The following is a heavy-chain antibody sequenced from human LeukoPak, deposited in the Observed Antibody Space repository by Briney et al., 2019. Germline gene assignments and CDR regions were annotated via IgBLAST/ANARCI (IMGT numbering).Heavy chain of an antibody. J-gene: IGHJ4*02. CDR3: ARETVYYDIVTGHRLFDY. CDR1: GYTFTGYY. D-gene: IGHD3-9*01. V-gene: IGHV1-2*02. Sequence: ASVKVSCKASGYTFTGYYMNWVRQAPGQGLEWMGWINPNSGGTNYAQKFQGRVTMTRDTSISTAYMELSRLRSDDTAVYYCARETVYYDIVTGHRLFDYWGQGTLVTVSS. CDR2: INPNSGGT.